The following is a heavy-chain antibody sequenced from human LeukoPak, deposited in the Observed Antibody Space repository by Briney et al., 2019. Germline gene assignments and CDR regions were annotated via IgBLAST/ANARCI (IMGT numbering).Heavy chain of an antibody. V-gene: IGHV4-59*08. D-gene: IGHD2-2*01. CDR2: IYYSGST. CDR3: ARYCSSTSCPDKYFDY. J-gene: IGHJ4*02. CDR1: GGSISSYY. Sequence: SETLSLTCTVSGGSISSYYWSWIRQPPGKGLEWIGYIYYSGSTYYNPSLKSRVTISVDTSKNQFSLKLSSVTAADTAVYYCARYCSSTSCPDKYFDYWGQGTLVTVSS.